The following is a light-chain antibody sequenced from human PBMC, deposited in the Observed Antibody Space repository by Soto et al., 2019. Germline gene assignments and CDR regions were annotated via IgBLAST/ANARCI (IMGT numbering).Light chain of an antibody. CDR2: GAS. V-gene: IGKV3-20*01. CDR1: QSISSSY. J-gene: IGKJ3*01. CDR3: QQYGSSRFT. Sequence: EIVLTQSPGTLSLSPGERATLSCRASQSISSSYLAWYQQKPGQAPRLLVYGASSRANGIPDRFSGSGSGTDFTFTISRLEPEDFAVYYCQQYGSSRFTFGPGTKVDIK.